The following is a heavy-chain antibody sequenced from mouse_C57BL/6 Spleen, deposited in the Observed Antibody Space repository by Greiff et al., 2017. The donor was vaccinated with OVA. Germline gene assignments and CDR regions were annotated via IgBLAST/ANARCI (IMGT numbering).Heavy chain of an antibody. V-gene: IGHV5-4*03. CDR2: ISDGGSYT. CDR3: AREGNGNYEAWFAY. D-gene: IGHD2-1*01. Sequence: EVMLVESGGGLVKPGGSLKLSCAASGFTFSSYAMSWVRQTPEKRLEWVATISDGGSYTYYPDNVKGRFTISRDNAKNNLYLQMSHLKSEDTAMYYCAREGNGNYEAWFAYWGQGTLVTVSA. CDR1: GFTFSSYA. J-gene: IGHJ3*01.